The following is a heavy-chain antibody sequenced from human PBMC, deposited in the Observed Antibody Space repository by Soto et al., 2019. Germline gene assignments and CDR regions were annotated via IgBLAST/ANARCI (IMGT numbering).Heavy chain of an antibody. V-gene: IGHV4-38-2*01. CDR1: GYSISSGYY. CDR2: IYHSGST. Sequence: ETLSLTCAVSGYSISSGYYWGWIRQPPGKGLEWIGSIYHSGSTYYGPSLKSRVTMSVDTSKNQFSLNLGSVTAADTAVYHCARRGDSGYDFDYWGQGILVTVSS. J-gene: IGHJ4*02. CDR3: ARRGDSGYDFDY. D-gene: IGHD5-12*01.